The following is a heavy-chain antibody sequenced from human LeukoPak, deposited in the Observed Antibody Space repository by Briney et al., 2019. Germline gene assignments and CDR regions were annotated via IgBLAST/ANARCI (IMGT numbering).Heavy chain of an antibody. J-gene: IGHJ5*02. D-gene: IGHD2-2*01. CDR1: GFTFSSYE. CDR2: ISSSGSTI. CDR3: AGLYQLLSDPNWFDP. Sequence: GGPLRLSCAASGFTFSSYEMNWVRQAPGKGLEWVSYISSSGSTIYYADSVKGRFTISRDNAKNSLYLQMNSLRAEDTAVYYCAGLYQLLSDPNWFDPWGQGTLVTVSS. V-gene: IGHV3-48*03.